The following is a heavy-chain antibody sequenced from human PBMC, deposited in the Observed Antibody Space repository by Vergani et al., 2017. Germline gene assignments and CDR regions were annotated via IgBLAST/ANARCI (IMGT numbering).Heavy chain of an antibody. V-gene: IGHV4-61*02. J-gene: IGHJ6*03. Sequence: QVQLQESGPGLVKPSQTLSLPCTVSGGSISSGSYYWSWIRQPAGKGLEWVGRIYTRGSTNYNPSLKSRVTMSVDTSKNQFSLKLSSVTAADTAVYYCAREGPIVVPAAIKPSHYYYYMDVWGKGTTVTVSS. D-gene: IGHD2-2*02. CDR2: IYTRGST. CDR3: AREGPIVVPAAIKPSHYYYYMDV. CDR1: GGSISSGSYY.